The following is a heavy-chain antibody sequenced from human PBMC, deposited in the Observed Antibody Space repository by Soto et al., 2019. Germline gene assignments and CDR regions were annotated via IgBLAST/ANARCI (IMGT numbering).Heavy chain of an antibody. Sequence: QVQMVESGGGVVQPGRSLRLSCAASGFSFENYGMHWVRQAPGRGLEWVAIIWYDGSLQYYAAAVKGRFTISRDNSKNTLFRERNGLRAEDTAVYYCAILWEDGYNLGKDKNGMDVWAKGPRSSSP. CDR1: GFSFENYG. CDR3: AILWEDGYNLGKDKNGMDV. J-gene: IGHJ6*02. V-gene: IGHV3-33*01. D-gene: IGHD5-12*01. CDR2: IWYDGSLQ.